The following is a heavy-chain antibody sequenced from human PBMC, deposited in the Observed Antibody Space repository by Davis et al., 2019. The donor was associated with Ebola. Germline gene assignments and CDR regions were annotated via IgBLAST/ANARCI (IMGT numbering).Heavy chain of an antibody. CDR2: INKDGSDK. J-gene: IGHJ4*02. D-gene: IGHD6-13*01. Sequence: GGSLRLSCAASGFTFSRHWMTWVRQAPGKGLEWVANINKDGSDKYYVDSVKGRFTISRDSAKKSLFLQMNSLRVEDTAVYYCVREVAAGDYWGQGTLVTVSS. CDR1: GFTFSRHW. V-gene: IGHV3-7*03. CDR3: VREVAAGDY.